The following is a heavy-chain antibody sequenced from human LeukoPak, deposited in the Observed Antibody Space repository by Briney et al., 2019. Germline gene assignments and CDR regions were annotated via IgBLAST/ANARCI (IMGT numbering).Heavy chain of an antibody. Sequence: AGSLRLSCAGYGFTVSSYWMTWVRQAQGKGLEWVANIKEDGGEKNYVDSVKGRFTNSRDNAKNSLYLQMNSLRAEDTALYFCAKRYCSGGSCFYFDYWGQGTLVTVSS. CDR2: IKEDGGEK. V-gene: IGHV3-7*05. CDR1: GFTVSSYW. CDR3: AKRYCSGGSCFYFDY. D-gene: IGHD2-15*01. J-gene: IGHJ4*02.